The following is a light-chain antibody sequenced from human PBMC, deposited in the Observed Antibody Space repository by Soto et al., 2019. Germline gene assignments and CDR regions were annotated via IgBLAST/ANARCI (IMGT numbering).Light chain of an antibody. CDR2: GAS. CDR1: QSISSSF. V-gene: IGKV3-20*01. J-gene: IGKJ5*01. Sequence: EIVLTQSPCILSLSPWERASLSCWASQSISSSFLAWYQQKPGQAPRLLIYGASSRATGIPDRFSGTGSETDFTLTISRLEPEDFAVYYCQQYDNSPITFGQGTRLEIK. CDR3: QQYDNSPIT.